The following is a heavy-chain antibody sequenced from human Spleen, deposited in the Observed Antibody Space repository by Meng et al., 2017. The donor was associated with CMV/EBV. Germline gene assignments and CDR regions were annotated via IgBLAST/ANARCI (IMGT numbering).Heavy chain of an antibody. CDR2: IYPGGSNT. V-gene: IGHV5-51*01. D-gene: IGHD2-2*01. J-gene: IGHJ5*02. CDR3: ARHRGVVVVPTTMNGAWFDP. Sequence: FSDCWIGWVRQMPGKGLEWMGSIYPGGSNTKYSPSFQGQVIISADNSISTDYLQWTTLRASDTAMYYCARHRGVVVVPTTMNGAWFDPWGQGTLVTVSS. CDR1: FSDCW.